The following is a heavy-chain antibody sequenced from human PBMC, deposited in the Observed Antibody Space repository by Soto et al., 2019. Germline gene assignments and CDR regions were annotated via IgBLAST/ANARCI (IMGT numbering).Heavy chain of an antibody. J-gene: IGHJ4*02. CDR1: GFTFSDHH. D-gene: IGHD4-17*01. CDR3: AIAVDYRELCFDL. V-gene: IGHV3-72*01. Sequence: EVQLVESGGGLVQPGGSLRLSCVGSGFTFSDHHMDWVRQAPGKGLEWVGRIRSIANSYTTEYAASVEVRFTISRDDSKDSLYLQLNSMKTDDTAVYYCAIAVDYRELCFDLWGQGTLVTVSS. CDR2: IRSIANSYTT.